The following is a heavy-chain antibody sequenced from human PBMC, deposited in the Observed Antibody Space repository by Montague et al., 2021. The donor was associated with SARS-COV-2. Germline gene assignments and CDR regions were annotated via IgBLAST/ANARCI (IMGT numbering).Heavy chain of an antibody. D-gene: IGHD6-19*01. CDR3: ARVRYSDGWTLDY. V-gene: IGHV4-59*13. CDR2: VYSSGST. Sequence: SETPSLTCTVSSGSISNYYWSWIRQPPGKGLEWIGYVYSSGSTNYNPSLEGRVTMSVDTSKNQFSLKLISVTAADTAVYYCARVRYSDGWTLDYWGQGTLVTVSS. CDR1: SGSISNYY. J-gene: IGHJ4*02.